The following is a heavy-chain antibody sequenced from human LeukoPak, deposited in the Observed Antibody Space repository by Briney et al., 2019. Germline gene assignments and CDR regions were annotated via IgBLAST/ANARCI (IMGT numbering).Heavy chain of an antibody. V-gene: IGHV3-15*01. D-gene: IGHD2-15*01. CDR2: IKSKTDGGTT. CDR1: GFAFGNAW. Sequence: GGSLRLSCAASGFAFGNAWMSWVRQAPGKGLEWVGRIKSKTDGGTTDYAAPVKGRFTISRDDSKNTLYLQMNSLKTEDTAVYYCTTVDLVVAASDYWGQGTLVTVSS. J-gene: IGHJ4*02. CDR3: TTVDLVVAASDY.